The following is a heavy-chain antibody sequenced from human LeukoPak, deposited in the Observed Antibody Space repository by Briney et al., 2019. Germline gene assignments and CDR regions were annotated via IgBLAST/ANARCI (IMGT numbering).Heavy chain of an antibody. D-gene: IGHD6-19*01. CDR2: MNPNSGNT. Sequence: ASVKVSCKASGYTFTSYDINWVRQATGQGLEWMGWMNPNSGNTGYAQKFQGRVTMTRNTSISTAYMELSSLRSEDTAVYYCARQYSSGWYVGFDYWGQGTLVTVSS. J-gene: IGHJ4*02. CDR3: ARQYSSGWYVGFDY. V-gene: IGHV1-8*01. CDR1: GYTFTSYD.